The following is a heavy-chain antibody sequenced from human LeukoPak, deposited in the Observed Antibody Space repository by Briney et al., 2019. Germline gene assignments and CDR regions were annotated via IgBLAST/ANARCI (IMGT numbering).Heavy chain of an antibody. J-gene: IGHJ4*02. Sequence: PGGSLRLSCAASGFTFSSYAMHWVRQAPGKGLEWVAVISYDGSNKYYADSVKGRFTISRDNSKNTLYLQMNSLRAEDTAVFYCARGGDTYGHDYWGQGTLVTVSS. CDR1: GFTFSSYA. CDR3: ARGGDTYGHDY. V-gene: IGHV3-30-3*01. D-gene: IGHD5-18*01. CDR2: ISYDGSNK.